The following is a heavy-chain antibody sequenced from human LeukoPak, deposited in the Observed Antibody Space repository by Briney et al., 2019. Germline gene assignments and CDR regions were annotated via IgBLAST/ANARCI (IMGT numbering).Heavy chain of an antibody. CDR2: LYTTGST. Sequence: PSETLSLTCTVSGGSISSYYWSWIRQPAGKGLEWIGRLYTTGSTTYNPSLKSRVTISIDTSKNQFSLQLTSVTAADTAVYYCARDYYDSSGYYGKWSWFDPWGQGILVIVSS. D-gene: IGHD3-22*01. V-gene: IGHV4-4*07. CDR1: GGSISSYY. CDR3: ARDYYDSSGYYGKWSWFDP. J-gene: IGHJ5*02.